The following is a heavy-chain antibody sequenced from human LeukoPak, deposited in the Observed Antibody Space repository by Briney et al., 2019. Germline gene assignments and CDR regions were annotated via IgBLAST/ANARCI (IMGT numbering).Heavy chain of an antibody. V-gene: IGHV4-30-4*08. CDR1: GGSISSGDYY. D-gene: IGHD2-15*01. Sequence: SETLSLTCTVSGGSISSGDYYWSWIRQPPGKGLEWIGYIYYSGSTYYNPSLKSRVTISVDTSKNQFSLKLSSVTAADTAVYYCAGGVVVVAADYAFDIWGQGTMVTVSS. J-gene: IGHJ3*02. CDR3: AGGVVVVAADYAFDI. CDR2: IYYSGST.